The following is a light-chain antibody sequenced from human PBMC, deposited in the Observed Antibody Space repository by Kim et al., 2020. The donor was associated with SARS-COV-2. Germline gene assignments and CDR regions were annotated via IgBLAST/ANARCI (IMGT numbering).Light chain of an antibody. V-gene: IGLV3-25*03. CDR1: ALPKQY. J-gene: IGLJ3*02. CDR3: QSADSSGTCWV. CDR2: KDS. Sequence: SYELTQPPSVSVSPGQTARITCSGDALPKQYAYWYQQKPGQAPVLVIYKDSERPSGIPERFSGSSSGTTVTLTISGVQAEDEADYYCQSADSSGTCWVFGGGTKVTVL.